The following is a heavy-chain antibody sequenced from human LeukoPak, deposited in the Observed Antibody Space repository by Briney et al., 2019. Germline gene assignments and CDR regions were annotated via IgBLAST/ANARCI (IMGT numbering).Heavy chain of an antibody. CDR1: GFTFSDYG. CDR2: ISFDGSET. J-gene: IGHJ4*02. Sequence: PGGSLRLSCAASGFTFSDYGMHWVRQAPGKGLQWVAVISFDGSETHYAESVKGRFTISRDNTKNTLDLEINSLRPEDTGVFYCARESLLHPDILATSYYLDSWGRGTLVTVSS. CDR3: ARESLLHPDILATSYYLDS. D-gene: IGHD5-12*01. V-gene: IGHV3-30*04.